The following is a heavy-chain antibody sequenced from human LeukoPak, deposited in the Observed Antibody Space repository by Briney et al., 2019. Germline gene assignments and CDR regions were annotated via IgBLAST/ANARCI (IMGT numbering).Heavy chain of an antibody. J-gene: IGHJ6*03. Sequence: SETLSLTCTVSGGSISSYYWSWIRQPPGKGLEWIGYIYYSGSTNYNPSLKSRVTISVDTSKNQFSLKLSSVTAADTAVYHCARGGFDYYYYYMDVWGKGTTVTISS. CDR3: ARGGFDYYYYYMDV. V-gene: IGHV4-59*01. CDR2: IYYSGST. CDR1: GGSISSYY.